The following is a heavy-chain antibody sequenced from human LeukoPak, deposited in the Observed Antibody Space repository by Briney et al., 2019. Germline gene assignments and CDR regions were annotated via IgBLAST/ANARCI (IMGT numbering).Heavy chain of an antibody. CDR3: ARDRRVPGTTFGYNWFDP. CDR1: GYTFTGYY. D-gene: IGHD1-7*01. Sequence: ASVKVSCKASGYTFTGYYMHWVRQAPGQGLEWMGRINPNSGGTNYAQKFQGRVTMTRDTSISTAYMELSRLSSDDTAVYYCARDRRVPGTTFGYNWFDPWGQGTLVTVSS. V-gene: IGHV1-2*06. CDR2: INPNSGGT. J-gene: IGHJ5*02.